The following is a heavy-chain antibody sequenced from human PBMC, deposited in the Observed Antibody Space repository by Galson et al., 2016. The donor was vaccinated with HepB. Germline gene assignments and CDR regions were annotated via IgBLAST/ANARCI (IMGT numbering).Heavy chain of an antibody. CDR1: GDSVSSNSAA. CDR2: TYYRSKWVN. Sequence: CAISGDSVSSNSAAWNWIRQSPSRGLEWLGRTYYRSKWVNNDAVSVKSRITINPDTSKNQFSLQLNSVTPEDTAVYYCATGSSLSHWGQGTLVTVAS. D-gene: IGHD1-26*01. V-gene: IGHV6-1*01. CDR3: ATGSSLSH. J-gene: IGHJ4*02.